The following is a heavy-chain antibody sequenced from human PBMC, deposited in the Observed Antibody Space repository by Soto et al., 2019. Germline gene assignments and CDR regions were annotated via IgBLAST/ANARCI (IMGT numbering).Heavy chain of an antibody. D-gene: IGHD5-18*01. CDR1: GGSFSGYY. CDR3: ARGRGYSYGYVAGDYYYGMDV. CDR2: INHSGST. J-gene: IGHJ6*02. V-gene: IGHV4-34*01. Sequence: SETMSLTCAVYGGSFSGYYWSWIRQPPGKGLEWIGEINHSGSTNYNPSLKSRVTISVDTSKNQFSLKLSSVTAADTAVYYCARGRGYSYGYVAGDYYYGMDVWGQGTTVTVSS.